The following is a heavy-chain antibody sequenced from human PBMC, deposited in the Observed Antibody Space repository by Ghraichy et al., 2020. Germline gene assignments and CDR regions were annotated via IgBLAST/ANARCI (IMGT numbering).Heavy chain of an antibody. CDR2: INHSGST. CDR1: GGSFSGYY. CDR3: ASRQSIAAAGIDY. V-gene: IGHV4-34*01. Sequence: SETLSLTCAVYGGSFSGYYWSWIRQPPGKRLEWIGEINHSGSTNYNPSLKSRVTISVDTSKNQFSLKLSSVTAADTAVYYCASRQSIAAAGIDYWGQGTLVTVSS. J-gene: IGHJ4*02. D-gene: IGHD6-13*01.